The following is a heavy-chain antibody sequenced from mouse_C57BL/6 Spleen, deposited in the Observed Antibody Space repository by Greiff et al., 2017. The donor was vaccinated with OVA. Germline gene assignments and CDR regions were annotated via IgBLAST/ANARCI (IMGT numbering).Heavy chain of an antibody. CDR3: ARDRIYYGNYLTAY. CDR1: GYSITSGYY. Sequence: ESGPGLVKPSQSLSLTCSVTGYSITSGYYWNWIRQFPGKKLEWMGYISYDGSNNYNPSLKNRISITRDTSKNQFFLKLNSVTTEDTATYYCARDRIYYGNYLTAYWGQGTLVTVSA. CDR2: ISYDGSN. J-gene: IGHJ3*01. V-gene: IGHV3-6*01. D-gene: IGHD2-1*01.